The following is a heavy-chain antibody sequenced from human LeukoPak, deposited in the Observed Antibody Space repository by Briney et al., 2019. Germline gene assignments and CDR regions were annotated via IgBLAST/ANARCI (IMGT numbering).Heavy chain of an antibody. D-gene: IGHD3-22*01. CDR1: GFIFRNFG. CDR3: ATYYGANHGAFDI. V-gene: IGHV3-23*01. CDR2: ISDSGVTT. Sequence: GGSLRLSCAASGFIFRNFGMTWVRQVPGKGLEWVSTISDSGVTTHYADSVKGRFTISRDNSKNTLYLQMNSLRAEDTAVYYCATYYGANHGAFDIWGQGTMVTVSS. J-gene: IGHJ3*02.